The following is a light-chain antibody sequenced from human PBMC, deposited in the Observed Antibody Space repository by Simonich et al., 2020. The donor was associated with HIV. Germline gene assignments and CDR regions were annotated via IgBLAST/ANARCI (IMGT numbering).Light chain of an antibody. Sequence: DIVMTQSPDSLAVSLGERATINCKSSLSVFFSSNNKNYLAWYQQKPGQPPKLLIYWASTRESGVPDRFSGSGSGTDFTLTISSLQAEDVAVYYCQQYYSTPTFGQGTKVEIK. J-gene: IGKJ1*01. V-gene: IGKV4-1*01. CDR2: WAS. CDR3: QQYYSTPT. CDR1: LSVFFSSNNKNY.